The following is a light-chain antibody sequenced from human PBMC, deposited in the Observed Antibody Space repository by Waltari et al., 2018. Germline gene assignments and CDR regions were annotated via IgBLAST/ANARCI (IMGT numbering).Light chain of an antibody. CDR3: QNHERLPAT. Sequence: EVVLTQSPGTLSLSPGDRATLSCRASQSVSKYLAWYQQRPGQAPRLPIYAASTRATGIPDRFSGSGSGTDFSLTISRLEPEDFAVYYCQNHERLPATFGQGTKVEIK. CDR2: AAS. CDR1: QSVSKY. J-gene: IGKJ1*01. V-gene: IGKV3-20*01.